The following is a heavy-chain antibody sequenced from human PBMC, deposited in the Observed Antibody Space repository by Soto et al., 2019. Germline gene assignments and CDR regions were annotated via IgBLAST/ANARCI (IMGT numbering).Heavy chain of an antibody. V-gene: IGHV3-23*01. D-gene: IGHD2-2*01. CDR2: IGESGTPT. J-gene: IGHJ6*02. Sequence: EVQLLESGGGLVQPGGSLRLSCAASGFTFSSYAMKWVRQAPGKGLEWVSLIGESGTPTYYADSVKGRFTISRENSGNTLFLEVYSLRAEDTAVYYCARYIPGVRYYGMDVWGQGTTVTVSS. CDR3: ARYIPGVRYYGMDV. CDR1: GFTFSSYA.